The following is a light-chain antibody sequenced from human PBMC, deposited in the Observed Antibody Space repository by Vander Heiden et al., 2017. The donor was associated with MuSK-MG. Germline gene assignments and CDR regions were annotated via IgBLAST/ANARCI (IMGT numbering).Light chain of an antibody. Sequence: DIQMTQSPSSLSASVGDRVTITCRASQSISSYLNWYQQKPGKAPKLLIYAASSLQSGVPSRFSGSGYGTDFTLTISSLQPEDFAPYYCQQNDSNPHFTFGHGTKVDIK. V-gene: IGKV1-39*01. J-gene: IGKJ3*01. CDR2: AAS. CDR3: QQNDSNPHFT. CDR1: QSISSY.